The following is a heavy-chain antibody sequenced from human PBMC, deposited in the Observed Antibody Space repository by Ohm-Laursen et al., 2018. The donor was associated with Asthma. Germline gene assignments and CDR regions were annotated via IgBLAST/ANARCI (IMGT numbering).Heavy chain of an antibody. CDR3: AKEDEGYCSSTCGMDV. Sequence: SLRLSCAASGFTFSSYGMHWVRQAPGKGLEWVAVISYDGSNKYNADSVKGRFTISRDNSKNTLYLQMNSLRAEDTAVYYCAKEDEGYCSSTCGMDVWGQGTTVTVSS. V-gene: IGHV3-30*18. D-gene: IGHD2-2*01. CDR1: GFTFSSYG. J-gene: IGHJ6*02. CDR2: ISYDGSNK.